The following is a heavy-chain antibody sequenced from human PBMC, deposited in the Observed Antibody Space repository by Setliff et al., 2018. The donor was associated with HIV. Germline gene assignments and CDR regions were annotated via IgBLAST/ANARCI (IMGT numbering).Heavy chain of an antibody. CDR2: ISGHNGYT. V-gene: IGHV1-18*01. J-gene: IGHJ4*02. Sequence: ASVKVSCKASGYTFNDYGISWVRQAPGQGLEWMGWISGHNGYTNYAQKVQDRVTMTTDTSTSTAYMELRGLRSDDTAVYYCSRDRSSTCDYNEEHLFEYLGQGTLVTVSS. D-gene: IGHD2-2*01. CDR1: GYTFNDYG. CDR3: SRDRSSTCDYNEEHLFEY.